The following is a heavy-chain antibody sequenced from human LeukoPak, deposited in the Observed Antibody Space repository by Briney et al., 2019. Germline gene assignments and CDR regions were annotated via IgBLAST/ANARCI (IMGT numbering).Heavy chain of an antibody. V-gene: IGHV3-33*01. D-gene: IGHD3-22*01. CDR3: AREREYYYDSTSSDAFDI. J-gene: IGHJ3*02. CDR1: GFTFSSYG. Sequence: PGGSLRLSCAASGFTFSSYGMHWVRQAPGKGLEWVAVIWYDGSNKYYADSVKGRFTISRDNSKNTLYLQMISLRAEDTAVYYCAREREYYYDSTSSDAFDIWGQGTMVTVSS. CDR2: IWYDGSNK.